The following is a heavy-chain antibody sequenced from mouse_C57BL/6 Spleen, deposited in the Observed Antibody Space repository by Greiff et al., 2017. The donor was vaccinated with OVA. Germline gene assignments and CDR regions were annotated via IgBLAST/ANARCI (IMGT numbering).Heavy chain of an antibody. CDR3: ARKLDWAYFDY. Sequence: QVQLKESGAELVKPGASVKISCKASGYAFSSYWMNWVKQRPGKGLEWIGQIYPGDGDTNYNGKFKGKATLTADKSSSTAYMQLSSLTSEDSAVYFCARKLDWAYFDYWGQGTTLTVSS. V-gene: IGHV1-80*01. D-gene: IGHD4-1*01. CDR2: IYPGDGDT. J-gene: IGHJ2*01. CDR1: GYAFSSYW.